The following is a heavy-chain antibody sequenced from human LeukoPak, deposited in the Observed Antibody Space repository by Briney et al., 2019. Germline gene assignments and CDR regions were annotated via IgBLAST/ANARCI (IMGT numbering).Heavy chain of an antibody. CDR3: ATDPPYYDYVC. J-gene: IGHJ4*02. CDR1: GYTLTELS. CDR2: FDPEDGET. V-gene: IGHV1-24*01. D-gene: IGHD3-16*01. Sequence: ASVKVSCKVSGYTLTELSMHWVRQAPGKGLEWMGGFDPEDGETIYAQKFQGRVTMTEHTSTDTAYMELSSLRSEDTAVYYCATDPPYYDYVCWGQGTLVTVSS.